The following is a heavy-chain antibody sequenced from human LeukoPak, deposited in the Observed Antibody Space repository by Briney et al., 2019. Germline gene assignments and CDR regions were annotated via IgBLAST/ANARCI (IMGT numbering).Heavy chain of an antibody. D-gene: IGHD6-13*01. CDR2: ISYDGSNK. V-gene: IGHV3-30*04. CDR3: ARLATAAGTGY. J-gene: IGHJ4*02. Sequence: PGGSLRLSCAASGLTFSSYAMHWVRQAPGKGLEWVAVISYDGSNKYYADSVKGRFTISRDNSKNTLYLQMNSLRAEDTAVYYCARLATAAGTGYWGQGTLVTASS. CDR1: GLTFSSYA.